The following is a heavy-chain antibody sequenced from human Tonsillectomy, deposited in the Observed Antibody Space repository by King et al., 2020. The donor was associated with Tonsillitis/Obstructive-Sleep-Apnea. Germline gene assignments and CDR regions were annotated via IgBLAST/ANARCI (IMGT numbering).Heavy chain of an antibody. J-gene: IGHJ3*02. CDR3: ARDRDCSSTSCYNDFDI. Sequence: VQLVESGGGVVQPGRSLRLSCAASGFTFSTYAMHWVRQAPGKGLEWVAVISYDGSNNYYADSVKGRFTISRDNSKNTLYLQMNSLRAEDTAVYYCARDRDCSSTSCYNDFDIWGQGTMVTVSS. V-gene: IGHV3-30*04. CDR2: ISYDGSNN. CDR1: GFTFSTYA. D-gene: IGHD2-2*02.